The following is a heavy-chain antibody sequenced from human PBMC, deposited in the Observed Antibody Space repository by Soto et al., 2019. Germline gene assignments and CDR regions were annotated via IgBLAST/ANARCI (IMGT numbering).Heavy chain of an antibody. Sequence: ASETLSLTCTVSGGSISSGDYYWSWIRQPPGKGLEWIGYIYYSGSTYYNPSLKSRVTISVDTSKNQFSLKLSSVTAADTAVYYCASTSGSYYEGPSAYGMDVWGQGTTVTVSS. J-gene: IGHJ6*02. CDR1: GGSISSGDYY. CDR2: IYYSGST. CDR3: ASTSGSYYEGPSAYGMDV. V-gene: IGHV4-30-4*01. D-gene: IGHD1-26*01.